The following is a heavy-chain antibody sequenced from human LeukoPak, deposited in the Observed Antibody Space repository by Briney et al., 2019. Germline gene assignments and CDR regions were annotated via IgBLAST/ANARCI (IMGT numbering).Heavy chain of an antibody. CDR3: ARDPTQYLRYGYFDY. V-gene: IGHV3-21*01. D-gene: IGHD4-11*01. J-gene: IGHJ4*02. CDR1: GFTFSSYG. CDR2: INNVGSHI. Sequence: GGSLRLSCAASGFTFSSYGMNWVRQAPGKGLEWVSSINNVGSHIYYAGSVRGRFTISRDNAKNLLYLQMDSLRAEDTAVYYCARDPTQYLRYGYFDYWGQGTLVTVSP.